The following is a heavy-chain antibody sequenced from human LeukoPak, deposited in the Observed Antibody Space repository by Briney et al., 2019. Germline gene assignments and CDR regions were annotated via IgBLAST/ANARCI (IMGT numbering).Heavy chain of an antibody. Sequence: PGGSLRLSCAASGFTFSSYGMHWVRQAPGKGLEWVAVISYDGSNKYYADSVKGRFTISRDNSKNTLYLQMNSLRAEDTAVYYCAKEREYYDILTGYDYWGQGTLVTVSS. CDR1: GFTFSSYG. CDR3: AKEREYYDILTGYDY. CDR2: ISYDGSNK. V-gene: IGHV3-30*18. J-gene: IGHJ4*02. D-gene: IGHD3-9*01.